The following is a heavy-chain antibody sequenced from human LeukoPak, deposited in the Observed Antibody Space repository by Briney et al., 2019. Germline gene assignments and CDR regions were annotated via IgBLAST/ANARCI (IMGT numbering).Heavy chain of an antibody. J-gene: IGHJ3*02. CDR3: ARYVYGSGSYYNVDAFDI. D-gene: IGHD3-10*01. CDR1: GGSFSGYY. CDR2: INHSGST. Sequence: SETLSLTCAVYGGSFSGYYWSWIRQPPGKGLEWIGEINHSGSTNYNPSLKSRVTISVDTSKNQFSLKLSSVTAADTAVYYCARYVYGSGSYYNVDAFDIWGQGTMVTVSS. V-gene: IGHV4-34*01.